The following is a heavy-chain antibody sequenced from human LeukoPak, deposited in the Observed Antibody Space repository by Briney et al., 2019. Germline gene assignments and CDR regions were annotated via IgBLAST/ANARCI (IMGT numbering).Heavy chain of an antibody. J-gene: IGHJ4*02. V-gene: IGHV3-30*18. D-gene: IGHD6-13*01. CDR3: AKPREGSSSWYAAG. CDR1: GFTFSSYG. CDR2: ISYDGSNE. Sequence: GGSLRLSCAASGFTFSSYGMHWVRQAPGKGLEWVAVISYDGSNEYYADSVKGRFTISGDNSKNTLYLQMNSLRPEDTAVYYCAKPREGSSSWYAAGWGQGTLVTVSS.